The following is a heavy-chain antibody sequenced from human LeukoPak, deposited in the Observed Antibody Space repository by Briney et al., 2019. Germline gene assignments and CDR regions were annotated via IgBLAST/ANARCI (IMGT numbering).Heavy chain of an antibody. J-gene: IGHJ4*02. D-gene: IGHD2-15*01. CDR2: IYPGDSDT. CDR1: GYSFTSYR. Sequence: MTGESLKISCKGSGYSFTSYRIGWVRQMPGKGLEWRGIIYPGDSDTRYSPSFQGQVTISADKSISTAYLQWSSLKASDTAMYYCARRGYCSGGSCYYFDYWGQGTLVTVSS. CDR3: ARRGYCSGGSCYYFDY. V-gene: IGHV5-51*01.